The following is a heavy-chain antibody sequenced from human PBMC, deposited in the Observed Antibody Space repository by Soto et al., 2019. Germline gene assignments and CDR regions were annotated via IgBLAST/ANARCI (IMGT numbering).Heavy chain of an antibody. D-gene: IGHD2-2*01. J-gene: IGHJ5*02. Sequence: QVQLQESGPGLVKPSQTLSLTCTVSGGSISSGGYYWSWIRQHPGKGLEWIGYIYHSGTTYYNPSLKSRVNKSVDPAQNQFSAKRTSFTAVDTAVYSGARVRGHQPLRRFDPRGQGTLGTVSS. CDR2: IYHSGTT. CDR3: ARVRGHQPLRRFDP. V-gene: IGHV4-31*03. CDR1: GGSISSGGYY.